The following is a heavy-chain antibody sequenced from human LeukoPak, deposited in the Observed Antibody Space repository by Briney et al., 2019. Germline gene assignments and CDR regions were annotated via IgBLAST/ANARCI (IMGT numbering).Heavy chain of an antibody. D-gene: IGHD3-10*01. CDR2: ISGSGGST. J-gene: IGHJ4*02. V-gene: IGHV3-23*01. Sequence: GGSLRLSCAASGFTFSSYAMSWVRQAPGKGLEWVSAISGSGGSTYYADSVKGRFTISRDNSKNTLYLQMNSLRAEDTAVYYCAKAQPPRYYGSGSYYPFDYWGQGTLVTVSS. CDR1: GFTFSSYA. CDR3: AKAQPPRYYGSGSYYPFDY.